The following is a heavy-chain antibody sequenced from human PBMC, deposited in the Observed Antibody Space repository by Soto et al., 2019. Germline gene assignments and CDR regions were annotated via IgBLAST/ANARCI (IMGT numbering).Heavy chain of an antibody. V-gene: IGHV3-11*01. D-gene: IGHD2-15*01. CDR3: SRRGRSSGGRVY. CDR1: GFTFSDYY. Sequence: PGGSLRPSCAASGFTFSDYYMSSIRQAPGKGMERVSYISSSGSTIYYAVSVKARFTISRDNAKNSLYLQMNSLRAEDTAVYYCSRRGRSSGGRVYWGQGTLVTVSS. CDR2: ISSSGSTI. J-gene: IGHJ4*02.